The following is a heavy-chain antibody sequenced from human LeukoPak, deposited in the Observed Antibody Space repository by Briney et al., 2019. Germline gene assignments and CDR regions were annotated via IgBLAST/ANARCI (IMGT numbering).Heavy chain of an antibody. Sequence: PGGSLRLSCAASGFTFSSYAMHWVRQAPGKGLEWVAVISYDGSNKYYADSVKGRFTISRDNSKNTLYLQMNSLRAEDTAVYYCAKRPQYSMTLDYWGQGTLVTVSS. D-gene: IGHD2/OR15-2a*01. J-gene: IGHJ4*02. CDR2: ISYDGSNK. CDR1: GFTFSSYA. V-gene: IGHV3-30-3*02. CDR3: AKRPQYSMTLDY.